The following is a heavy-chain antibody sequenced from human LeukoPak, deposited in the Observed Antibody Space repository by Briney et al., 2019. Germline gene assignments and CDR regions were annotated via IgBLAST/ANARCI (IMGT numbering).Heavy chain of an antibody. CDR2: ISSSSSYI. CDR1: GFTFSSYS. J-gene: IGHJ4*02. V-gene: IGHV3-21*01. Sequence: GGSLGLSCAASGFTFSSYSMNWVRQAPGKGLEWVSSISSSSSYIYYADSVKGRFTISRDNAKNSLYLQMNSLRAEDTAVYYCARDLPVAAAGTFDYWGQGTLVTVSS. D-gene: IGHD6-13*01. CDR3: ARDLPVAAAGTFDY.